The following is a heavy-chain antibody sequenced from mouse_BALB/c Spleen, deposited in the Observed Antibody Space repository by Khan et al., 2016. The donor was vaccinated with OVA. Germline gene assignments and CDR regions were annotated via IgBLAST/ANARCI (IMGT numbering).Heavy chain of an antibody. CDR1: GFSFNYYG. CDR2: IWSGGST. Sequence: QMQLEESGPGLVQPSQSLSITCTVSGFSFNYYGVHWVRQSPGKGLEWLGVIWSGGSTDYNAPFISRLNISKDNSKSHVFFKMKSLQSNDTARYYCARNYDYGEGLAYWGQGTLVTVSA. D-gene: IGHD2-4*01. J-gene: IGHJ3*01. CDR3: ARNYDYGEGLAY. V-gene: IGHV2-2*03.